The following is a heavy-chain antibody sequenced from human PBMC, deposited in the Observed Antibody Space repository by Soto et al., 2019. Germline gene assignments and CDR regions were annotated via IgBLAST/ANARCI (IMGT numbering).Heavy chain of an antibody. D-gene: IGHD3-10*01. CDR3: ATSYGSGYRAFDY. Sequence: SVKVSCKASGYTFTGYYMHWVRQAPGLGLEWMGRVNPILSMSNYAQRFQGRVTMTADKSTSTAYMELSGLRSEDTAMYYCATSYGSGYRAFDYWGQGALVTVSS. V-gene: IGHV1-69*02. J-gene: IGHJ4*02. CDR2: VNPILSMS. CDR1: GYTFTGYY.